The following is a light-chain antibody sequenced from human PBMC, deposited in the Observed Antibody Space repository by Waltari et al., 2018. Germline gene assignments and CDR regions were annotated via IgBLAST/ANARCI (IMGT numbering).Light chain of an antibody. V-gene: IGKV3-20*01. Sequence: EIVLTQSPGTLSLSPGERATLSCWASQSVGRSLAWYQQKPGQAPRLLICGASIRATGIPDRFSGSGSETDFSLTISRPEPEDLAVYYCQHYVRLPATFGQGTKVENK. CDR1: QSVGRS. CDR2: GAS. J-gene: IGKJ1*01. CDR3: QHYVRLPAT.